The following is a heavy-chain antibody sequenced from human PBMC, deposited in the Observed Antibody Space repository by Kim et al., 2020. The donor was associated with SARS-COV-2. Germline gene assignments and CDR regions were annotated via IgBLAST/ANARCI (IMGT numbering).Heavy chain of an antibody. Sequence: KFQGRVTITADKSTSTAYMELSSLRSEDTAVYYCARVGVPAAMPPGAFDIWGQGTMVTVSS. D-gene: IGHD2-2*01. V-gene: IGHV1-69*04. J-gene: IGHJ3*02. CDR3: ARVGVPAAMPPGAFDI.